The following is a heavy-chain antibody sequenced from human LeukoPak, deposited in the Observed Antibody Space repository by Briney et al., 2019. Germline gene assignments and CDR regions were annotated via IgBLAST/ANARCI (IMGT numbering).Heavy chain of an antibody. V-gene: IGHV1-18*01. J-gene: IGHJ4*01. D-gene: IGHD2-2*01. CDR3: ARYIVVVTAAFDY. Sequence: ASVKVSCKASGYTFTIYGISWLRQAPGQGLEWMGWISAYIGNTNYAQKLQRRVTMTTDTSTTTAYMELRSLTSDDTAVYYCARYIVVVTAAFDYWGEGTPVTVSS. CDR1: GYTFTIYG. CDR2: ISAYIGNT.